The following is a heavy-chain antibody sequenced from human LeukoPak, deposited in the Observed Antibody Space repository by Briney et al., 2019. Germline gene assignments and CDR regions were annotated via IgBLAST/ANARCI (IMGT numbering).Heavy chain of an antibody. CDR3: AREAGEGNDAFDI. D-gene: IGHD6-19*01. CDR1: GYTFTSYD. V-gene: IGHV1-8*01. Sequence: ASVKVSCKASGYTFTSYDINWVRQATGQGLEWMGWMNPNSGNTGYAQKFQGRVTVTTDTSTSTAYMELRSLRSDDTAVYYCAREAGEGNDAFDIWGQGTMVTVSS. CDR2: MNPNSGNT. J-gene: IGHJ3*02.